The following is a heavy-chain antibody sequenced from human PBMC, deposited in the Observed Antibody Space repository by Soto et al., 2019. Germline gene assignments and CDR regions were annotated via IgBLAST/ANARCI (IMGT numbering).Heavy chain of an antibody. D-gene: IGHD3-22*01. CDR1: GGSISSYY. V-gene: IGHV4-59*01. Sequence: QVQLQESGPGLVKPSETLSITCTVSGGSISSYYWSWIRQPPGKGLEWIGYIYYSGSINYNPSLKSRVTISVDTSKNQLSLKLSSVTAADTAVYYCARTYDSSGPNSGGYAFDIWGQGTMVTVSS. J-gene: IGHJ3*02. CDR3: ARTYDSSGPNSGGYAFDI. CDR2: IYYSGSI.